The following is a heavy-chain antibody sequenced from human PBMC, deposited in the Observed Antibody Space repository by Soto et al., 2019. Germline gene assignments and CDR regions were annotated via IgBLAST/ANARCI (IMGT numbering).Heavy chain of an antibody. Sequence: VESGGGLVQPGRSLRLSCAASGFTFDDYAMHWVRQAPGKGLEWVSGISWNSGSIGYADSVKGRFTISRDNAKNSLYLQMNSLRAEDTALYYCAKDIGSGSYSPLDYWGQGTLVTVSS. CDR3: AKDIGSGSYSPLDY. D-gene: IGHD3-10*01. CDR2: ISWNSGSI. J-gene: IGHJ4*02. V-gene: IGHV3-9*01. CDR1: GFTFDDYA.